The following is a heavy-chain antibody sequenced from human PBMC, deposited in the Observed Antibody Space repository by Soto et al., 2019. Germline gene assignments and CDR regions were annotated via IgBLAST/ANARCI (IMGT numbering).Heavy chain of an antibody. D-gene: IGHD6-13*01. CDR3: ARGEPSIRIGQQLVFDY. CDR1: GGSFSGYY. CDR2: INHSGST. V-gene: IGHV4-34*01. Sequence: PSETLSLTCAVYGGSFSGYYWSWIRQPPGKGLEWIGEINHSGSTNYNPSLKSRVTISVDTSKNQFSLKLSSVTAADTAVYYCARGEPSIRIGQQLVFDYWGQGTLVTVSS. J-gene: IGHJ4*02.